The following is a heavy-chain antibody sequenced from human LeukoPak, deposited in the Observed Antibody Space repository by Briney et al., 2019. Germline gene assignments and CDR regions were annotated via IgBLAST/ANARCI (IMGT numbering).Heavy chain of an antibody. D-gene: IGHD3-10*01. CDR3: ATDFTGTDAFDV. CDR2: IYHSGST. J-gene: IGHJ3*01. CDR1: GGSISSGGYS. V-gene: IGHV4-30-2*01. Sequence: PSETLSLTCTVSGGSISSGGYSWSWIRQPPGKGLEWIGYIYHSGSTYYNPSLKSRVTISVDRSKNQFSLKLSSVTAADTAVYYCATDFTGTDAFDVWGRGTMVTVSA.